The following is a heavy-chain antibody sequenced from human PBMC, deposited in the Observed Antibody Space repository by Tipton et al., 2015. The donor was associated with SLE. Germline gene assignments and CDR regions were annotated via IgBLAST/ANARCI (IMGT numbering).Heavy chain of an antibody. J-gene: IGHJ3*02. D-gene: IGHD1-1*01. CDR3: AREINEGVPDAFDI. CDR1: GGSISSYY. V-gene: IGHV4-4*07. CDR2: IYTSGST. Sequence: TLSLTCTVSGGSISSYYWSWIRQPAGKGLEWIGRIYTSGSTNYNPSLKSRVTMSVDTSKNQFSLKLSSVTAADTAVYYCAREINEGVPDAFDIWGQGTMVTVSS.